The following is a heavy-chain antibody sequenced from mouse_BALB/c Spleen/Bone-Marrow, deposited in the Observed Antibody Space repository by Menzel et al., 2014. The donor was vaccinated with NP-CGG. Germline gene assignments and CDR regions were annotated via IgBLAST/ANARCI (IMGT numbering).Heavy chain of an antibody. V-gene: IGHV5-4*02. CDR3: ARDGDYKYAWFAY. CDR1: GFTFSDYY. Sequence: EVKLVESGGDLVKPGGSLKLSCAASGFTFSDYYMYWVRQTPEKRLEWVATISDGGSYTYYLDSVKGRFTISRDNAKNNLYLHMSSLKSEDTAMYYCARDGDYKYAWFAYWGQGTLVTVSA. D-gene: IGHD2-14*01. CDR2: ISDGGSYT. J-gene: IGHJ3*01.